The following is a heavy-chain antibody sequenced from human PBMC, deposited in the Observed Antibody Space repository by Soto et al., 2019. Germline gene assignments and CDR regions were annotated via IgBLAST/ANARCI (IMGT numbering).Heavy chain of an antibody. D-gene: IGHD3-3*01. CDR1: GYTFTSYG. Sequence: ASVKVSCKASGYTFTSYGISWVRQAPGQGLEWMGWISAYNGNTNYAQKLQGRVTMTTDTSTSTAYMELRSLRSDDTAVYYCARGALYYDFWSGYLFDYSGQGTLVTVAS. CDR3: ARGALYYDFWSGYLFDY. J-gene: IGHJ4*02. CDR2: ISAYNGNT. V-gene: IGHV1-18*01.